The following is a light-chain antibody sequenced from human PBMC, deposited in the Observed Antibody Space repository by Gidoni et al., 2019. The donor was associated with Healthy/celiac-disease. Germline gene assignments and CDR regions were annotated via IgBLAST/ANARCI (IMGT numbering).Light chain of an antibody. CDR3: QQRNRYPPN. CDR1: HGISSY. J-gene: IGKJ3*01. Sequence: DIHLTQTPSFLSAAVGDRVTITCRASHGISSYVAWYQQKPGKAPKLLYYAAPTWQSVVPSRFSGRGSGKEFTLTSSSLQPEDVATYYCQQRNRYPPNFGPGTKVDIK. V-gene: IGKV1-9*01. CDR2: AAP.